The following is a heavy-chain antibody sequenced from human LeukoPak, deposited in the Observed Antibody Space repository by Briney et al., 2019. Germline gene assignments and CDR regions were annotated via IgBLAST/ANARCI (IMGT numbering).Heavy chain of an antibody. Sequence: ASVTVSLTSSGYTFTSYGFSWVWLRPAPGLGWVGLISAYNSDKNDAQKLQGRVTMTTDTSTSTAYMEQRSLRSDDTAVYYCATDSPTPYTAMVTGMCYYYDMDVWGQGTTVTVSS. CDR2: ISAYNSDK. V-gene: IGHV1-18*01. CDR3: ATDSPTPYTAMVTGMCYYYDMDV. D-gene: IGHD5-18*01. J-gene: IGHJ6*02. CDR1: GYTFTSYG.